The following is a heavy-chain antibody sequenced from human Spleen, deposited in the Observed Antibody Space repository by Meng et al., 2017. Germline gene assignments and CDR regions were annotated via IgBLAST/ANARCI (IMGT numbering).Heavy chain of an antibody. Sequence: QVHLRGACPGLLKPSQTLSLICTVSGGSIRSNGYNWNWNRRHPGKGLEWIGYIYHSGSTYYNPSLKSRVTISVDTSKNQFSLKLSSVTAADTAVYYCARDGISSGWYRYFQHWGQGTLVTVSS. CDR2: IYHSGST. CDR3: ARDGISSGWYRYFQH. CDR1: GGSIRSNGYN. J-gene: IGHJ1*01. D-gene: IGHD6-19*01. V-gene: IGHV4-31*03.